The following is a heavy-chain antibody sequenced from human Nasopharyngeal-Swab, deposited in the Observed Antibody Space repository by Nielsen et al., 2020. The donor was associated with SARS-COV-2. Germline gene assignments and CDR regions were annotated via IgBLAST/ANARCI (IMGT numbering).Heavy chain of an antibody. CDR3: ARDRGDGYNLYYFDY. V-gene: IGHV3-30*03. Sequence: GESLKISCAASGFTFSSYGMHWVRQAPGKGLEWVAVISYDGSNKYYADSVKGRFTISRDNSKNTLYLQMNSLRAEDTAVYYCARDRGDGYNLYYFDYWGQGTLGHRLL. J-gene: IGHJ4*02. CDR2: ISYDGSNK. D-gene: IGHD5-24*01. CDR1: GFTFSSYG.